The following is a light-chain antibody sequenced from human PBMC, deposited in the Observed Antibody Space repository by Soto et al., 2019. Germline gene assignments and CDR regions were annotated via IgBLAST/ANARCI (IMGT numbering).Light chain of an antibody. CDR3: QQYEKWPWT. J-gene: IGKJ1*01. V-gene: IGKV3-15*01. CDR2: GAS. Sequence: EIVMTQSPATLSVSPGERATLSCRASQGVSSDLAWYQQKPGQAPRLFIYGASTRATGIPARFSGSGSGTEFTLTISSLQSEDFAVYYCQQYEKWPWTFGQGTKVDI. CDR1: QGVSSD.